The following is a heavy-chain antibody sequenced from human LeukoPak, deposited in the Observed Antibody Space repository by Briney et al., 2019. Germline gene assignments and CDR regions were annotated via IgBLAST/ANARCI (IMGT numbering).Heavy chain of an antibody. D-gene: IGHD2-8*02. CDR3: VHVLAGGFDP. V-gene: IGHV4-61*08. Sequence: TASETLSLTCTVSGGSISNDDYYWNWIRQPPGKGLEWIGYVYYSGRTNYNPSLKSRVTISIDTSKNQFSLRLTSVTAADTAVYYCVHVLAGGFDPWGQGTLVTVSS. CDR2: VYYSGRT. CDR1: GGSISNDDYY. J-gene: IGHJ5*02.